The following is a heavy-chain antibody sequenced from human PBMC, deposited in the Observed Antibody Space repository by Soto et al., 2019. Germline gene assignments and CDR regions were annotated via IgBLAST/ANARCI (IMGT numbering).Heavy chain of an antibody. D-gene: IGHD2-15*01. Sequence: ASVKVSCRASGYTFTSYDINWVRQATGQGLEWMGWMNPNSGNTGYAQKFQGRVTMTRNTSISTAYMELNSLGSEDTAVYYCARGNRYCSGGSCYNWFDPWGQGTLVTVSS. J-gene: IGHJ5*02. CDR2: MNPNSGNT. CDR1: GYTFTSYD. V-gene: IGHV1-8*01. CDR3: ARGNRYCSGGSCYNWFDP.